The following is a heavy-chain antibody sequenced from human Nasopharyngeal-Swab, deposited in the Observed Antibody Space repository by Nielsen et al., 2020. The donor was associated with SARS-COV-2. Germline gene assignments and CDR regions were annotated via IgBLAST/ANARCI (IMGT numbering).Heavy chain of an antibody. CDR3: ASLGSAGQRGYFDY. Sequence: ASVKVSCKVSGYTLTELSMHWVRQAPGKGLEWVGGFDPEDGETIYAQKFQGRVTMTEDTSTDTAYMELSSLTSEDTAVYYCASLGSAGQRGYFDYWGQGTLVTVSS. J-gene: IGHJ4*02. CDR2: FDPEDGET. CDR1: GYTLTELS. V-gene: IGHV1-24*01. D-gene: IGHD3-10*01.